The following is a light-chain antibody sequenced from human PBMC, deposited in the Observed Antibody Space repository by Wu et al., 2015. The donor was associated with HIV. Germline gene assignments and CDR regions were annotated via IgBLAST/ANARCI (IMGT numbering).Light chain of an antibody. V-gene: IGKV3-15*01. Sequence: EVVMTQSPATLSVSPGERATLSCRASLSVASKLAWYQQKRGQAPRLIIYAASTRATDIPARFSGSGSGTEFTLTISSLQSEDFAVYYCQQYRSLPRTFGQGTKVEIK. CDR3: QQYRSLPRT. CDR2: AAS. J-gene: IGKJ1*01. CDR1: LSVASK.